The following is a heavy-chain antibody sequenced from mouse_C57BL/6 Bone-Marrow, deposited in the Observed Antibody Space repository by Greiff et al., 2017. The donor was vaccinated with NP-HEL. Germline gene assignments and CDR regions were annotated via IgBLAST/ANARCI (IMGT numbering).Heavy chain of an antibody. J-gene: IGHJ1*03. D-gene: IGHD2-14*01. CDR2: IDPEDGDT. CDR3: TTLLYYRYRYFDV. CDR1: GFNIKDYY. Sequence: EVQLQQSGAELVRPGASVKLSCTASGFNIKDYYMHWVKQRPEQGLEWIGRIDPEDGDTEYAPKFQGKATMTADPSSNTAYLQLSSLTSEDTAVYYCTTLLYYRYRYFDVWGTGTTVTVSS. V-gene: IGHV14-1*01.